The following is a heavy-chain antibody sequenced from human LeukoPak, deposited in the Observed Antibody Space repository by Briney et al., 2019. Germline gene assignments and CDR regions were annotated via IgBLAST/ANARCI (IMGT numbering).Heavy chain of an antibody. CDR1: GYTFTSYG. D-gene: IGHD3-10*02. J-gene: IGHJ6*02. CDR3: ARDGSLFSGDYYYGMDV. Sequence: SSVKVSCRNSGYTFTSYGISWVGQAPGQGLEWVGWISGYNGNTNYAQKLQGRVTMTTDTSTTTAYMELRSLGSDDTAVYYCARDGSLFSGDYYYGMDVWGQGTTVTVSS. CDR2: ISGYNGNT. V-gene: IGHV1-18*01.